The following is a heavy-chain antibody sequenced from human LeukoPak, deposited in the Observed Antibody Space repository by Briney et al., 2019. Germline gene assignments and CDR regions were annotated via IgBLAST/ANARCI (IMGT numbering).Heavy chain of an antibody. V-gene: IGHV3-20*04. CDR2: INWNGGST. CDR1: GFTFDDYG. J-gene: IGHJ4*02. Sequence: GGSLRLSCAASGFTFDDYGMSWVRQAPGKGLEWVSGINWNGGSTGDADSVKGRFTISRDNAKNSLYLQMNSLRAEDTALYYCAKATDHSGSYYNEVRLEYYFDYWGQGTLVTVSS. CDR3: AKATDHSGSYYNEVRLEYYFDY. D-gene: IGHD3-10*01.